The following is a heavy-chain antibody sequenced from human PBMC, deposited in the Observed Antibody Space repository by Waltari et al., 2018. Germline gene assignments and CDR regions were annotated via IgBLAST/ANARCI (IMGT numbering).Heavy chain of an antibody. V-gene: IGHV4-39*01. CDR1: GGSISSSSYY. CDR2: IYYSGST. J-gene: IGHJ6*02. Sequence: QLQLQESGPGLVKPSETLSLTCTVSGGSISSSSYYWGWIRQPPGKGLEWIGSIYYSGSTYYNPSLKSRVTISVDTSKNQFSLKLSSVTAADTAVYYCVVEMATIFYYYGMDVWGQGTTVTVSS. D-gene: IGHD5-12*01. CDR3: VVEMATIFYYYGMDV.